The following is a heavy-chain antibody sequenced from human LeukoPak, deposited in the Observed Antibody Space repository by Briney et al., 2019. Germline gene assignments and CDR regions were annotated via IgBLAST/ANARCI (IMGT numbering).Heavy chain of an antibody. D-gene: IGHD4-17*01. Sequence: SQTLSLTCSVSGDSISSARYYWSWIRQPAGKGLEWIGRIYTSGSTDYNPSLKSRVTISVDTSKNQFSLKLSSVTAAETAVYYCAREREGPYGYLDYWGQGTLVTVSS. CDR2: IYTSGST. CDR3: AREREGPYGYLDY. J-gene: IGHJ4*02. V-gene: IGHV4-61*02. CDR1: GDSISSARYY.